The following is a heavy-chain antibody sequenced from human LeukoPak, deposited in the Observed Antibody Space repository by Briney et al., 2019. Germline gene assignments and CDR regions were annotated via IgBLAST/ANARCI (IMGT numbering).Heavy chain of an antibody. CDR2: ISGSGGST. CDR1: GVTFSSYA. V-gene: IGHV3-23*01. D-gene: IGHD3-3*01. CDR3: AKDRTYDFWSGYYYYFDY. J-gene: IGHJ4*02. Sequence: GGSLRLSCAASGVTFSSYAMSWVRQAPGKGLEWVSAISGSGGSTYYADSVKGRFTISRDNSKNTLSPQRNSLRAEDTAVYYCAKDRTYDFWSGYYYYFDYWGQGTLVTVSS.